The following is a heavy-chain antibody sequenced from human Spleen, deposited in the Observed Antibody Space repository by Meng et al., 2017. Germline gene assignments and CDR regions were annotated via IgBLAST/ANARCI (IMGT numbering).Heavy chain of an antibody. CDR1: GGSISSKIW. D-gene: IGHD6-13*01. Sequence: SETLSLTCAVSGGSISSKIWWSWVRQPPGKGLEWIGEINHSGSTNYNASLKSRVTISVDTSKNQFSLKVSSVTAADTAVYYCARGVFASSWYAVPSKYYAMDVWDQGTTVTVSS. V-gene: IGHV4-4*02. CDR2: INHSGST. J-gene: IGHJ6*02. CDR3: ARGVFASSWYAVPSKYYAMDV.